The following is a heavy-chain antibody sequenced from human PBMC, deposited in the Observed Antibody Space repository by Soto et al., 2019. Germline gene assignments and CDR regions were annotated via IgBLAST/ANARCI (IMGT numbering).Heavy chain of an antibody. CDR3: SRGGGLFGVGYYYGMDV. J-gene: IGHJ6*02. Sequence: QVQLVQSGAEVKQPGASVKVSCKTSRYPFTGYYMHWVRQAPGQGLEWMGWINPKSGGTNYAHKFQGRVTMTRDTSISTPYMELSGLTSDDTAVYYCSRGGGLFGVGYYYGMDVWGQGPTVTVSS. CDR1: RYPFTGYY. D-gene: IGHD3-3*01. CDR2: INPKSGGT. V-gene: IGHV1-2*07.